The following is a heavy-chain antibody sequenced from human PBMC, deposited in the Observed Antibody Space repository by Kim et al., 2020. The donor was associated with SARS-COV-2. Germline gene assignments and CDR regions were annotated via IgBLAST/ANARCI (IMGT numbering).Heavy chain of an antibody. CDR1: GFTISRNY. CDR2: IYSGGST. J-gene: IGHJ6*02. V-gene: IGHV3-53*01. Sequence: GGSLRRSCVASGFTISRNYINWVRQAPGEGLEWVSVIYSGGSTIYADSVKGRFTVSRDISKSTVSLQMNSLRADDTAVYYCARSGGFSYYAMDVWGQGTTVTVSS. CDR3: ARSGGFSYYAMDV. D-gene: IGHD5-12*01.